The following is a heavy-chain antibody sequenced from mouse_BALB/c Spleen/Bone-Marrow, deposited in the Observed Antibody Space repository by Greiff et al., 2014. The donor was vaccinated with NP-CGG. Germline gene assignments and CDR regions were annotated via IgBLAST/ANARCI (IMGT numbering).Heavy chain of an antibody. CDR1: GYAFTTYW. Sequence: VHLEQSGADLVRPGASVRLSCKASGYAFTTYWINWVKQRPGQGLEWIGNIYPSANSTNYNQKFKDRATLTADKSSSTAYMQLSSPTSEDSAVYYCTRTYDYFDYWGQGTTLTVSS. CDR3: TRTYDYFDY. V-gene: IGHV1-69*02. J-gene: IGHJ2*01. CDR2: IYPSANST.